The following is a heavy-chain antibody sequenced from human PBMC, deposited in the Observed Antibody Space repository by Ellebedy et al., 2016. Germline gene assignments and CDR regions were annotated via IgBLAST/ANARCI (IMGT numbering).Heavy chain of an antibody. V-gene: IGHV4-59*01. Sequence: SETLSLXCTVSGGSISSYYWSWIRQPPGKGLEWIGYIYYSGSTNYNPSLKSRVTISVDTSKNQFSLKLSSVTAADTAVYYCARESCSGGSCHFDYWGQGTLVTVSS. D-gene: IGHD2-15*01. J-gene: IGHJ4*02. CDR3: ARESCSGGSCHFDY. CDR1: GGSISSYY. CDR2: IYYSGST.